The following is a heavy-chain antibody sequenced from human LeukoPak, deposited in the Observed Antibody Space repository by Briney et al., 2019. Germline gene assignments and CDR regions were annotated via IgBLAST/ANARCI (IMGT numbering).Heavy chain of an antibody. CDR2: ITAYNGNT. V-gene: IGHV1-18*01. D-gene: IGHD1-26*01. CDR1: GYTFTSYG. J-gene: IGHJ3*02. Sequence: ASVKVSCKASGYTFTSYGISWVRQAPGQGLEWMGWITAYNGNTNYPQKFQARVTITTDTSTNTAYMELRTLTSDDTAVYYCARVNQWELRGAFENWGQGTLVTVSS. CDR3: ARVNQWELRGAFEN.